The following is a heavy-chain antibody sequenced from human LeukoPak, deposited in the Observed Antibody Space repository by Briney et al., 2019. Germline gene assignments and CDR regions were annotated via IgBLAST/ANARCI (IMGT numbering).Heavy chain of an antibody. Sequence: PVKVSCNAFGGTFTSHSINWVRQAPGQGLEWGGGLIPGVTSANYAQRFEDTVRITTDESKTTVYVDLSSPTSEDTAVYYCAKAVVTTTNWYFDLWGQGTLVTVSS. CDR3: AKAVVTTTNWYFDL. CDR1: GGTFTSHS. V-gene: IGHV1-69*05. CDR2: LIPGVTSA. J-gene: IGHJ2*01. D-gene: IGHD4-23*01.